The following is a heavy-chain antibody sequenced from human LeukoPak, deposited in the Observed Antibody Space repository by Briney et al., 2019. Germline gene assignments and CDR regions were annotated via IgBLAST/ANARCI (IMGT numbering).Heavy chain of an antibody. CDR1: GGSISSSSYY. Sequence: SGTLSLTCAVSGGSISSSSYYWGWIRQPPGKGLEWIGSIYYSGSTYYNPSLKSRVTISVDTSKNQFSLKLSSVTAADTAVYYCARTRRNIVVVVAATPPHWFDPWGQGTLVTVSS. V-gene: IGHV4-39*07. CDR2: IYYSGST. J-gene: IGHJ5*02. D-gene: IGHD2-15*01. CDR3: ARTRRNIVVVVAATPPHWFDP.